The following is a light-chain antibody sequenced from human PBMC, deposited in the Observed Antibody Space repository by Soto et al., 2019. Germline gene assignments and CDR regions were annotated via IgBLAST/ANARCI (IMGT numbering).Light chain of an antibody. Sequence: DIQMTQSPSTLSASVGERVTITCRASQSISTWSAWYQQKPGKAPKLLIYKASSLESGVPSRFSGSGSGTEFTLTISILQPDDFATYYCQQYNTYPLTFGGGTTVEIK. V-gene: IGKV1-5*03. J-gene: IGKJ4*01. CDR3: QQYNTYPLT. CDR2: KAS. CDR1: QSISTW.